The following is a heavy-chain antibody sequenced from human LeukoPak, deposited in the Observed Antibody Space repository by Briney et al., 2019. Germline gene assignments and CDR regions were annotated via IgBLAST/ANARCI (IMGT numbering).Heavy chain of an antibody. Sequence: SETPSLTCTVSGDSISSNSFYWGWIRQPPGKGLEWIGRIYSSGSTDYNPSLKSRVIMSMDTSKNQFSLRVASVTAADTALYYCARDEYYDSRAYLDFFHWGQGTLVTVSP. CDR1: GDSISSNSFY. CDR2: IYSSGST. D-gene: IGHD3-22*01. CDR3: ARDEYYDSRAYLDFFH. J-gene: IGHJ1*01. V-gene: IGHV4-39*07.